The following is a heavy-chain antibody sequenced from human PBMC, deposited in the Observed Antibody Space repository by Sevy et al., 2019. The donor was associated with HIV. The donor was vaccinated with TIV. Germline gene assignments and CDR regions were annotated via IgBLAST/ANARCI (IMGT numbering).Heavy chain of an antibody. CDR2: ITRNSYEAYGGTA. Sequence: GGSLRLSCTASGFTFDDYAMSWFRQAPGKGLEWVAFITRNSYEAYGGTAEYAASVKDRFLISRDDSKSIAYLQMNSLKTEDTAVYYCTRGLATADTPEYYLDYWGQGTLVTVSS. CDR1: GFTFDDYA. CDR3: TRGLATADTPEYYLDY. V-gene: IGHV3-49*03. D-gene: IGHD2-15*01. J-gene: IGHJ4*02.